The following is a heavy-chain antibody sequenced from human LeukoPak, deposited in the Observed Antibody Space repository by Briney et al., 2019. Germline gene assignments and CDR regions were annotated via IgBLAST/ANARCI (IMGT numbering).Heavy chain of an antibody. CDR2: IYSGGNT. CDR3: VRLMGSGWFDP. CDR1: GFTVSSSP. J-gene: IGHJ5*02. Sequence: GGSLRLSCAASGFTVSSSPINWVRQAPGRGLEWVSVIYSGGNTFYADSVKGRFTISRHNSENTLYLQMYSLSADDTAVYYCVRLMGSGWFDPWGQGTLVTVFS. V-gene: IGHV3-53*04. D-gene: IGHD1-26*01.